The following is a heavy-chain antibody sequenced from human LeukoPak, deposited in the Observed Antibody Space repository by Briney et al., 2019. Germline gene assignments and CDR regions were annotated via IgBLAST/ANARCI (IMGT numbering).Heavy chain of an antibody. J-gene: IGHJ4*02. CDR3: AREPYCSSTSCFIFDY. Sequence: GGSLRLSCAASGFTFSSYAMSWVRQAPGKGLEWVANIKQDGSEKYYVDSVKGRFTISRDNAKNSLYLQMNSLRAEDTAVYYCAREPYCSSTSCFIFDYWGQGTLVTVSS. CDR1: GFTFSSYA. CDR2: IKQDGSEK. V-gene: IGHV3-7*03. D-gene: IGHD2-2*01.